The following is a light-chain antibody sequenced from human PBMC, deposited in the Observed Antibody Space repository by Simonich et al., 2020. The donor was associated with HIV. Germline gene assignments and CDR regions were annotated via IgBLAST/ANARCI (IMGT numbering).Light chain of an antibody. J-gene: IGLJ3*02. CDR2: EDN. Sequence: FMLTQPHSVSESPGKTVTISCTRSSGSIASNYLQWYQQRPGSAPTTVLYEDNQRPSGVPDRFSGSIDSSSNSASLTISGLKTEDEADYYCQSYDSSNQVFGGGTKLTVL. CDR1: SGSIASNY. CDR3: QSYDSSNQV. V-gene: IGLV6-57*03.